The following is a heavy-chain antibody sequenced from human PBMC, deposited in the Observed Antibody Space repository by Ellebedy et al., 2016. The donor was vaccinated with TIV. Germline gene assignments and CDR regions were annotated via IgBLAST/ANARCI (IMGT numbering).Heavy chain of an antibody. Sequence: SETLSLXXTVSGGSISSRSYHWGWIRQSPGKGLEWLGSMYYDGSIYYNPSLKSRVTISVDTSKNQFSLKLSSVTAADTAVYYCARDVSYDSSGYYAHYFDYWGQGTLVTVSS. CDR3: ARDVSYDSSGYYAHYFDY. CDR1: GGSISSRSYH. V-gene: IGHV4-39*07. CDR2: MYYDGSI. D-gene: IGHD3-22*01. J-gene: IGHJ4*02.